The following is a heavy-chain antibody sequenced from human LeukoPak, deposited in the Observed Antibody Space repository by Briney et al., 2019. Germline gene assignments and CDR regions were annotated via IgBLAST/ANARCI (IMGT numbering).Heavy chain of an antibody. CDR2: IYYSGSS. CDR3: ARHVSGSAMMHYFDY. D-gene: IGHD5-18*01. CDR1: GASIRSGRNY. J-gene: IGHJ4*02. V-gene: IGHV4-39*01. Sequence: SETLSLTCTVSGASIRSGRNYWGWIRQSPGKGLEWIGSIYYSGSSSYNPSLQSRVSISVDTSKNHISLKVFSLTAADTALYYCARHVSGSAMMHYFDYWGQGNLVTVSS.